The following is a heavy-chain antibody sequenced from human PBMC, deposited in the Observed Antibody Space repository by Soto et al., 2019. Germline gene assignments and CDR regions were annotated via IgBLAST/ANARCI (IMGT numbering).Heavy chain of an antibody. V-gene: IGHV5-51*01. J-gene: IGHJ5*02. CDR3: ARHISSIAARPYNWFDP. Sequence: GESLKISCKGSGYSFTSYWIGWVRQMPGKGLEWMGIIYPGDSDTRYSPSFQGQVTISADKSISTAYLQWSSLKASDTAMYYCARHISSIAARPYNWFDPWGQGTLVTVSS. CDR1: GYSFTSYW. D-gene: IGHD6-6*01. CDR2: IYPGDSDT.